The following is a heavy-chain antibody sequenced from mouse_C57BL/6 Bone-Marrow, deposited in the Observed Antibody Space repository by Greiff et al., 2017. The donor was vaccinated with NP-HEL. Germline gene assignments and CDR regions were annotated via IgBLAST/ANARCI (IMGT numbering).Heavy chain of an antibody. J-gene: IGHJ3*01. Sequence: VQLQQSGPVLVKPGASVKMSCKASGYTFTDYYMNWVKQSHGKSLEWIGVINPYNGGTSYNQKFKGKATLTVDKSSSTAYMELNSLTSEDSAVYYCARKGGGYYVGFAYWGQGTLVTVSA. CDR3: ARKGGGYYVGFAY. CDR2: INPYNGGT. CDR1: GYTFTDYY. D-gene: IGHD2-3*01. V-gene: IGHV1-19*01.